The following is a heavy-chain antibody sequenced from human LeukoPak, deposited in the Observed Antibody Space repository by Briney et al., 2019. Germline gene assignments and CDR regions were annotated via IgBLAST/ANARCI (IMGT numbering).Heavy chain of an antibody. Sequence: GGSLRLSCAASGFTFSAYWMHWVRQAPGKGLVWVSRIISDGSSASYADSVKGRFTISRDNSKNTLYLQMNSLRAEDTAVYYCARELDYFDYWGQGTLVTVSS. J-gene: IGHJ4*02. D-gene: IGHD1-1*01. CDR1: GFTFSAYW. CDR2: IISDGSSA. CDR3: ARELDYFDY. V-gene: IGHV3-74*01.